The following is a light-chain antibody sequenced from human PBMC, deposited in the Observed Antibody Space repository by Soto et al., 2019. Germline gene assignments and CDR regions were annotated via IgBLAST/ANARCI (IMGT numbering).Light chain of an antibody. Sequence: EIVMTQSPATLSVSPGEGASLSCRASQHVRNTWLAWYQQKSGQAPRLLIYDASTRATGIPARFSGSGSGTQFTLTISSLQSEDIVVDFGQQYRGWPLTFGPGTKVEI. V-gene: IGKV3-15*01. CDR1: QHVRNT. CDR2: DAS. J-gene: IGKJ3*01. CDR3: QQYRGWPLT.